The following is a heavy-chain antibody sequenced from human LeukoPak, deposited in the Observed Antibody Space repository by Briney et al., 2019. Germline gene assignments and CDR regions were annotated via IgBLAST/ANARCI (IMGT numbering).Heavy chain of an antibody. Sequence: GESLKFSCKGSGYSFTSYWSGWVRQMPGKGLEWMVIIYPVESDTRYSPLFQGQATIPADKAISTGYFHWSILEASNTAIYYGAQLNGYSSIAYWGQGTLVTASS. CDR2: IYPVESDT. D-gene: IGHD5-18*01. CDR1: GYSFTSYW. V-gene: IGHV5-51*01. CDR3: AQLNGYSSIAY. J-gene: IGHJ4*02.